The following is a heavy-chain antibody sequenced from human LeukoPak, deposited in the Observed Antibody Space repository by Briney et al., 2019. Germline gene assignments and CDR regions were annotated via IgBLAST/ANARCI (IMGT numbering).Heavy chain of an antibody. CDR3: AREGPYDILTGYYYYGMDV. D-gene: IGHD3-9*01. CDR1: GFTFSSYA. V-gene: IGHV3-23*01. CDR2: ISGSGGST. Sequence: GGSLRLSCAASGFTFSSYAMSWVRQAPGKGLEWVSAISGSGGSTYYADSVKGRFTISRDNAKNTLYLQMNSLRAEDTAVYYCAREGPYDILTGYYYYGMDVWGQGTTVTVSS. J-gene: IGHJ6*02.